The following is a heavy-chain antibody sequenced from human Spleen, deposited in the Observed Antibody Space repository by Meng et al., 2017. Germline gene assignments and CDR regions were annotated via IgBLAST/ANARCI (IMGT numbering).Heavy chain of an antibody. J-gene: IGHJ4*02. CDR1: GGSITSSNW. CDR3: ARSDDGGGYYYFDN. Sequence: QVQLQESGPGLVKPSGTLSLTCPVLGGSITSSNWWSWVRQPPGKGLEWIGEIYHSGSTKYNPSLKSRVTILIDKSKKQFFLKLTSVTAADTAVYSCARSDDGGGYYYFDNWGQGTLVTVSS. CDR2: IYHSGST. V-gene: IGHV4-4*02. D-gene: IGHD3-22*01.